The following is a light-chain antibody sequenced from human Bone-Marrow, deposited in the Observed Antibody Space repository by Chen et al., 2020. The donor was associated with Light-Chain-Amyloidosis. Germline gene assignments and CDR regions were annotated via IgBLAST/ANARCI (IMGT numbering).Light chain of an antibody. CDR3: SSYSSSSARM. J-gene: IGLJ3*02. Sequence: QSALTQPASVSGSPGQSITISCTGTSSDVGGYNYDSWYQQYPDKAPKLMIYDVSNRPSGVSSRFSSSKSGNTASLAIAEIYAEDEADYYCSSYSSSSARMFGGGTKLTVL. V-gene: IGLV2-14*01. CDR2: DVS. CDR1: SSDVGGYNY.